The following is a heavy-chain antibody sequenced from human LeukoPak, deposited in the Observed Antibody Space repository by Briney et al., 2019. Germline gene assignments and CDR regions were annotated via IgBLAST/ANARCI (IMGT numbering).Heavy chain of an antibody. CDR1: GGSVRSPDSY. D-gene: IGHD6-6*01. V-gene: IGHV4-61*03. CDR3: ARNTSSSPWFDP. CDR2: VYYIGTT. J-gene: IGHJ5*02. Sequence: SETLSLTCTVSGGSVRSPDSYWSWIRQPPGKGLEWIGNVYYIGTTSYNSSLKSRVTISVDISKNHFSLEVTSVTAADTAIYFCARNTSSSPWFDPWGQGTLVTVSS.